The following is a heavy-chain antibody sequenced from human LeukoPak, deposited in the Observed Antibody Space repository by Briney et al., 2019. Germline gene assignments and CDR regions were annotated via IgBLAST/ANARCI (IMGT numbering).Heavy chain of an antibody. CDR2: ISGSGGST. J-gene: IGHJ4*02. Sequence: GGSLRLSCAASGFTFSSYSMNWVRQAPGKGLEWVSAISGSGGSTYYADSVKGRFTISRDNSKNTLYLQMNSLRAEDTAVYYCAKDRSLSVNYDFWSGYYTEGYFDYWGQGTLVTVSS. CDR1: GFTFSSYS. V-gene: IGHV3-23*01. D-gene: IGHD3-3*01. CDR3: AKDRSLSVNYDFWSGYYTEGYFDY.